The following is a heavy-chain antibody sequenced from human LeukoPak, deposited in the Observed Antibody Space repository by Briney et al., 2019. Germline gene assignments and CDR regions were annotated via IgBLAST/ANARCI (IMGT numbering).Heavy chain of an antibody. CDR1: GYTFTSYD. CDR3: ARGLRLNDAFDI. D-gene: IGHD2-21*02. J-gene: IGHJ3*02. V-gene: IGHV1-8*03. Sequence: ASVKVSCKASGYTFTSYDITWVRQVSGQGLEWMGWMNPNSGNTDYAQKFQGRVTITRNTSISTAYMELSSLRSEDTAVYYCARGLRLNDAFDIWGQGKMVTVSS. CDR2: MNPNSGNT.